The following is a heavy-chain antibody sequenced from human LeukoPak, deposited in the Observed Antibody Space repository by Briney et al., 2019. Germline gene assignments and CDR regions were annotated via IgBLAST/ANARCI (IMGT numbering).Heavy chain of an antibody. D-gene: IGHD3-9*01. J-gene: IGHJ6*02. CDR2: MNPNSGNT. Sequence: ASVKVSCKASGYTFTSYDINWVRQATGQGLEWMGWMNPNSGNTGYAQKFQGRVTMTRNTSISTAYMELSSLRSEDTAVYYCARAGYYDDILSGYYYYGMGVWGQGTTVTVSS. CDR3: ARAGYYDDILSGYYYYGMGV. CDR1: GYTFTSYD. V-gene: IGHV1-8*01.